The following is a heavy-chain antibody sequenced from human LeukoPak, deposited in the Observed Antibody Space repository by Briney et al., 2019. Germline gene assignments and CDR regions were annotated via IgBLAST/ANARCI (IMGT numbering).Heavy chain of an antibody. D-gene: IGHD3-10*01. V-gene: IGHV5-51*01. Sequence: GESLKISCKGSGYTFTNYWIGWVRQMPGKGLEWMGIIYPGDSDTRYGPSFQGQVTISADKSISTAYLQWSSLGASDTAIYYCARSGQLQWVGDARLPYYYAIDFWGQGTTVTVSS. CDR1: GYTFTNYW. CDR3: ARSGQLQWVGDARLPYYYAIDF. CDR2: IYPGDSDT. J-gene: IGHJ6*02.